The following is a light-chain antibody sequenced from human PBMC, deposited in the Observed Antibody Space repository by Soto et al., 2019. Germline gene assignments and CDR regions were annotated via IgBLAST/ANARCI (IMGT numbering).Light chain of an antibody. CDR3: QSYDSSLSAVI. Sequence: QSALTQPPSVSGAPGQRVTISCTGNSSNIGTGYDVHWYQQLPGTAPKLLIYDDDNRPSGVPDRFSGSKSGASASLAITGLQAEDEADYYCQSYDSSLSAVIFGGGTKLTVL. CDR1: SSNIGTGYD. V-gene: IGLV1-40*01. CDR2: DDD. J-gene: IGLJ2*01.